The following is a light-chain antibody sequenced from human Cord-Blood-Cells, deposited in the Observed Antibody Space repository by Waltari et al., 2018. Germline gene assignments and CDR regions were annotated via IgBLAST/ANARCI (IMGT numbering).Light chain of an antibody. CDR3: QQYGSSPA. CDR1: QSVSSSY. J-gene: IGKJ1*01. CDR2: GAS. V-gene: IGKV3-20*01. Sequence: EIVLTQSPGTLSLSPGESATLSCRASQSVSSSYLAWYQQKPGQAPRLLIYGASSRATVIPDRFSGSGSGTDFTLTISRLEPEDFAVYYCQQYGSSPAFGQGTKVEIK.